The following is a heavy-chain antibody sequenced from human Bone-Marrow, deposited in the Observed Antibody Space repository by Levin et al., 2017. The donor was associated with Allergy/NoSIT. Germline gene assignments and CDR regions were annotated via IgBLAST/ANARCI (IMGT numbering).Heavy chain of an antibody. J-gene: IGHJ3*02. CDR1: GFTFSDYY. D-gene: IGHD3-22*01. CDR2: ISSSGSTI. Sequence: GGSLRLSCAASGFTFSDYYMSWIRQAPGKGLEWVSYISSSGSTIYYADSVKGRFTISRDNAKNSLYLQMNSLRAEDTAVYYCARDRRLITMIVVVPKRGGEAGDIWGQGTMVTVSS. CDR3: ARDRRLITMIVVVPKRGGEAGDI. V-gene: IGHV3-11*01.